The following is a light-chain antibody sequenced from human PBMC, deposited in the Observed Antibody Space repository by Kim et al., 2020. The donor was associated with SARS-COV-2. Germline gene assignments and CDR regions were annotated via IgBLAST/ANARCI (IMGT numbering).Light chain of an antibody. CDR3: QAWDTSTWV. CDR2: EDK. J-gene: IGLJ3*02. CDR1: KLGDKY. Sequence: VSPGQTAAITGSGGKLGDKYACWYKKRPGQSPVLVIYEDKERPSGIPEGLAGSNSGETATLTISGTQAMDEAGYYCQAWDTSTWVFGEGTQLTVL. V-gene: IGLV3-1*01.